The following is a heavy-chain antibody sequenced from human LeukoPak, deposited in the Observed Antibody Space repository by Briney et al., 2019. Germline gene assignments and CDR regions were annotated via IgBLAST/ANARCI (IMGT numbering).Heavy chain of an antibody. CDR1: GFTFTSYS. V-gene: IGHV3-64*04. J-gene: IGHJ6*02. CDR3: AKVLPRTTLVPPWSSGMDV. Sequence: GGSLRLSCSASGFTFTSYSLHWVRQAPGKGLEFVSDISRNGGGTNYADSVKGRFTISRDNSKNTLYLQMNRLRTEDTAVYYCAKVLPRTTLVPPWSSGMDVWGQGTTVTVSS. CDR2: ISRNGGGT. D-gene: IGHD1-1*01.